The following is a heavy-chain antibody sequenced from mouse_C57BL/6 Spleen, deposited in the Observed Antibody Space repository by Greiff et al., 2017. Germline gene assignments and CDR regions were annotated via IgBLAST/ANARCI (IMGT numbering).Heavy chain of an antibody. CDR2: IHPNSGST. CDR3: ADYAAY. V-gene: IGHV1-64*01. Sequence: QVQLQQPGAELVKPGASVKLSCKASGYTFTSYWMHWVKQRPGQGLEWIGMIHPNSGSTNYNEKFKSKATLTVDKSSSPAYMQLSSLTSEDSAVYYCADYAAYWGQGTLVTVSA. D-gene: IGHD2-4*01. CDR1: GYTFTSYW. J-gene: IGHJ3*01.